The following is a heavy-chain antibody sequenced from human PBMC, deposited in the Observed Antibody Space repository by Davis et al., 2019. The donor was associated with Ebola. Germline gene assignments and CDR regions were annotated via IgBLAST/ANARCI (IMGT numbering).Heavy chain of an antibody. CDR3: AREPLEVLFLEWLQSPYGMDV. CDR1: GYTFTGYG. J-gene: IGHJ6*02. CDR2: INAGNGNT. V-gene: IGHV1-3*01. D-gene: IGHD3-3*01. Sequence: ASVKVSCKVSGYTFTGYGITWVRQAPGQGLEWMGWINAGNGNTKYSQKFQGRVTITRDTSASTAYMELSSLRSEDTAVYYCAREPLEVLFLEWLQSPYGMDVWGQGTTVTVSS.